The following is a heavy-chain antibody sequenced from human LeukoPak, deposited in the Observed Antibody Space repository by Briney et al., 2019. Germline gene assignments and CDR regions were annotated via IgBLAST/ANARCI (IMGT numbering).Heavy chain of an antibody. V-gene: IGHV4-59*01. CDR3: AKEREYCSSGSCHYDLDV. D-gene: IGHD2-15*01. Sequence: SETLSLTCTVSGDSMKSYYWTWIRQPPGKGLEWIGYIYYTGSTNYHPSLKSRVTISVDTSKNHFFLKLSSVTAADTAVYYCAKEREYCSSGSCHYDLDVWGQGTTVTVSS. J-gene: IGHJ6*02. CDR2: IYYTGST. CDR1: GDSMKSYY.